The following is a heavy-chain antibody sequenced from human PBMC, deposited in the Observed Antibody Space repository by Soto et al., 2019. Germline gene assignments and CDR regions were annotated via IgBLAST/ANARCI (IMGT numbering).Heavy chain of an antibody. CDR2: INPSRGST. Sequence: QVQLVQSGAEVKKPGTSVKISCKASGYTFTSNHIHWVRQAPGQGLEWMGIINPSRGSTSYAQKFQGRVTMTRDTSTNTVYMELSSLRSDDTAVYFCARVSNSLPDYWGQGILVTVSS. CDR3: ARVSNSLPDY. CDR1: GYTFTSNH. V-gene: IGHV1-46*01. J-gene: IGHJ4*02. D-gene: IGHD1-1*01.